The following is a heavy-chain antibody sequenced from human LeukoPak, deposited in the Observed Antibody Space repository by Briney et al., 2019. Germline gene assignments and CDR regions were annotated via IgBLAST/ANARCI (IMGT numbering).Heavy chain of an antibody. V-gene: IGHV3-48*01. D-gene: IGHD6-13*01. J-gene: IGHJ3*02. CDR3: ASSSWYAAFDI. CDR2: ISSSSSTI. CDR1: GFTFSSYS. Sequence: GGSLRLSCAASGFTFSSYSMNWVRQAPGKGLEWVSYISSSSSTIYHADSVKGRFTISRDNAKNSLYLQMNSLRAEDTAVYYCASSSWYAAFDIWGQGTMVTVSS.